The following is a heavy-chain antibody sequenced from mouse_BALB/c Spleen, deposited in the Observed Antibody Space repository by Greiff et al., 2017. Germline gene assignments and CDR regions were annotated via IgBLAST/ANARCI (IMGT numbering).Heavy chain of an antibody. J-gene: IGHJ3*01. D-gene: IGHD1-1*02. Sequence: EVHLVESGPGLVKPSQSLSLTCTVTGYSITSDYAWNWIRQFPGNKLEWMGYISYSGSTSYNPSLKSRISITRDTSKNQFFLQLNSVTTEDTATYYCARGVAPQFAYWGQGTLVTVSA. CDR3: ARGVAPQFAY. CDR1: GYSITSDYA. V-gene: IGHV3-2*02. CDR2: ISYSGST.